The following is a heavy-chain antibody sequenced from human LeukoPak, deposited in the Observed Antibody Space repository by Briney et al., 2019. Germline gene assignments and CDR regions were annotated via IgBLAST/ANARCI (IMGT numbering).Heavy chain of an antibody. CDR2: IYYSGST. J-gene: IGHJ6*03. D-gene: IGHD2-21*01. V-gene: IGHV4-31*03. Sequence: PSETLSLTCTVSGGSISSGGYYWSWIRQHPGKGLEWIGYIYYSGSTYYNPSLKSRVTISVDTSKNQFSLKLSSVTAADTAVYYCARVTYCGGDCYNEAGVYYYYYYMDVWGKGTTVTVSS. CDR1: GGSISSGGYY. CDR3: ARVTYCGGDCYNEAGVYYYYYYMDV.